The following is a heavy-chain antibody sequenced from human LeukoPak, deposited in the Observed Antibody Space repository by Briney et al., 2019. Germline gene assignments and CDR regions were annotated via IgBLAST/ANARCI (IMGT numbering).Heavy chain of an antibody. CDR2: IYSSGNT. V-gene: IGHV4-4*07. D-gene: IGHD6-19*01. Sequence: SETLSLTCTVSGGSISGYYWSWIRQPAGKGLEWIGRIYSSGNTNYKPSLKSRVTMSVDMSKNQFSLKLSSVTAADTAVYYCARDVVVAGTLFDYWGQGTLVTVSS. J-gene: IGHJ4*02. CDR3: ARDVVVAGTLFDY. CDR1: GGSISGYY.